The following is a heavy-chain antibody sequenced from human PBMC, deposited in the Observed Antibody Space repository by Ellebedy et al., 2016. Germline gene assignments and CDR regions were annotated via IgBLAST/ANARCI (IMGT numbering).Heavy chain of an antibody. J-gene: IGHJ4*02. CDR2: IAYDGGKK. D-gene: IGHD3-10*01. CDR1: GFTFSTSG. CDR3: AKRSGFGEIERGWIEY. Sequence: GESLKISCAASGFTFSTSGMHWVRQAPGEGLEWVAVIAYDGGKKSYRDSVKGRFTISRDNSKNTLYLQMTSLRADDTAVYYCAKRSGFGEIERGWIEYWGQGTLVTVSS. V-gene: IGHV3-30*18.